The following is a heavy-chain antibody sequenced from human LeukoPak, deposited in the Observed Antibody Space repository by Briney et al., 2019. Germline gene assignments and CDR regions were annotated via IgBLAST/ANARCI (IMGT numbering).Heavy chain of an antibody. CDR3: ARALAAGTTLFYYYGMDV. D-gene: IGHD1-1*01. Sequence: VASVTVSCKASGGTFSSYAISWVRQAPGQGLEWMGGIIPIFGTANYAQKFQGRVTITADESTSTAYMELSSLRSEDTAVYYCARALAAGTTLFYYYGMDVWSQGTTVTVSS. CDR2: IIPIFGTA. J-gene: IGHJ6*02. CDR1: GGTFSSYA. V-gene: IGHV1-69*13.